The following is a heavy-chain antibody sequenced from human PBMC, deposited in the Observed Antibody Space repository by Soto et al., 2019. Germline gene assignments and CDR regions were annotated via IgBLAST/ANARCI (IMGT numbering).Heavy chain of an antibody. Sequence: QLQLQESGPGLVKPSETLSLTCTVSGGSISSSSYYWGWIRQPPGKGLEWIGSIYYSGSTYYNPSIKSRVTISVDTSKNQFSLKLSSVTAADTAVYYCATLPRPRYCSSTSCYYYYYYYMDVWGKGTTVTVSS. CDR2: IYYSGST. CDR3: ATLPRPRYCSSTSCYYYYYYYMDV. J-gene: IGHJ6*03. D-gene: IGHD2-2*01. V-gene: IGHV4-39*01. CDR1: GGSISSSSYY.